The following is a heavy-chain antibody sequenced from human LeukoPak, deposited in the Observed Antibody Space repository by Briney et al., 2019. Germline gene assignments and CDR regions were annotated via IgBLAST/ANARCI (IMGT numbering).Heavy chain of an antibody. D-gene: IGHD1-26*01. CDR1: GFTFSTYG. Sequence: GGSLRLSCVASGFTFSTYGMNWVRQAPGKGLEWVSSISSSSSYIYYADSVKGRFTISRDNAKNSLYLQMNSLRAEDTAVYYCARDGGATFDYWGQGTLVTVSS. CDR2: ISSSSSYI. J-gene: IGHJ4*02. CDR3: ARDGGATFDY. V-gene: IGHV3-21*01.